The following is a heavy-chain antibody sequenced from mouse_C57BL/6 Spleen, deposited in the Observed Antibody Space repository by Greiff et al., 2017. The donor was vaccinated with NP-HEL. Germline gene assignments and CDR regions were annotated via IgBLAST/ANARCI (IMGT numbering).Heavy chain of an antibody. CDR3: ARDPIYYDYDYYAMDY. J-gene: IGHJ4*01. V-gene: IGHV1-22*01. Sequence: EVQLQQSGPELVKPGASVKMSCKASGYTFTDYNMHWVKQSHGKSLEWIGYINPNNGGTSYNQKFKGKATLTVNKSSSTAYMEPRSLTSEDSAVYYCARDPIYYDYDYYAMDYWGQGTSVTVSS. CDR1: GYTFTDYN. D-gene: IGHD2-4*01. CDR2: INPNNGGT.